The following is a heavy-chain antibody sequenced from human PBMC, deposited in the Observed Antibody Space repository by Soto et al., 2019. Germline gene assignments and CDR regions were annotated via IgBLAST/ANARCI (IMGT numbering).Heavy chain of an antibody. V-gene: IGHV4-59*08. Sequence: QEQLQESGPGLVKPSETLSLTCTVSGGSISSYYWSWIRQPPGKGLEWIGYVYYSGTTNYNPSLKSRVSMSVDTSKNQFSLKRRSVTAADTAIYYCARLRTYASAFDPWGQGTLVTVSS. CDR1: GGSISSYY. CDR2: VYYSGTT. J-gene: IGHJ5*01. CDR3: ARLRTYASAFDP.